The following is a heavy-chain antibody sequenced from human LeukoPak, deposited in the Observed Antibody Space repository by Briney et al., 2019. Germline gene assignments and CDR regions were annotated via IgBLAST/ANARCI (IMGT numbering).Heavy chain of an antibody. V-gene: IGHV3-7*03. CDR2: IKEDGSKK. CDR3: AKDNSGSYFGAFDI. D-gene: IGHD1-26*01. CDR1: GFTFSRYW. Sequence: SGGSLRLSCAASGFTFSRYWMSWVRQAPGKGLEWVANIKEDGSKKNYVDSVKGRFTISRDNAENSVYLQMNSLRAEDMALYYCAKDNSGSYFGAFDIWGQGTMVTVSP. J-gene: IGHJ3*02.